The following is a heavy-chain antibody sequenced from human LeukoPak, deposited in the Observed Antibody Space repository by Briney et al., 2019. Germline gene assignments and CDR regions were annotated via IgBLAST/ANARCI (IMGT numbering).Heavy chain of an antibody. CDR3: ARDGASYYDILTGYYIGYAFDI. Sequence: ASVKVSCKGSGYTFTSYGISWARQAPGQGLEWMGWISVYNGNTNYAQKLQGRVTMTTDTSTSTAYMELRSLRSDDTAVYYCARDGASYYDILTGYYIGYAFDIWGQGTMVTVSS. CDR1: GYTFTSYG. CDR2: ISVYNGNT. V-gene: IGHV1-18*01. J-gene: IGHJ3*02. D-gene: IGHD3-9*01.